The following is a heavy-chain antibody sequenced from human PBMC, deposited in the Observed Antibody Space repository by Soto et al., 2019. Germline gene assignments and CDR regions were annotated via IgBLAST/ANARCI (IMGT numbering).Heavy chain of an antibody. Sequence: EIMSIPFTVSSGCMCISWYDGVWIRQPPGNALEWIGSISYSGSTYNSPSLQSIVIISVDTSKNQFYLKVNSVTADDTAVYYCARRISGEYGGNNNPYYFGNWGQGTLVTVSS. V-gene: IGHV4-39*01. CDR3: ARRISGEYGGNNNPYYFGN. CDR1: SGCMCISWYD. D-gene: IGHD4-17*01. J-gene: IGHJ4*02. CDR2: ISYSGST.